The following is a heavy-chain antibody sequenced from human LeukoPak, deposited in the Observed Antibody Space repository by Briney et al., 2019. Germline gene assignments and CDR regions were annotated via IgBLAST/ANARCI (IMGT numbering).Heavy chain of an antibody. Sequence: SQTLSLTCTVSGGSISSGGYYWSWIRQHPGKGLEWIGYIYYSGSTYYNPSLKSRVTISVDTSKNQFSLKLSSVTAADTAVYYCAGALALGSGSYVDFDYWGQGTLVTVSS. J-gene: IGHJ4*02. CDR2: IYYSGST. V-gene: IGHV4-31*03. CDR3: AGALALGSGSYVDFDY. D-gene: IGHD3-10*01. CDR1: GGSISSGGYY.